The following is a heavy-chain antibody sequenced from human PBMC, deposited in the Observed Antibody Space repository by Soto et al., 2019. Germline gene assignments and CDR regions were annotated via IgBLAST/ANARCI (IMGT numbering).Heavy chain of an antibody. Sequence: LRLSCAASGFTFSSYAMNWVRQAPGKGLEWVALISHDGINKYYADSVRGRFTISRDSSTNTLYLQMNSLRAADTAVYYCGRCTSTSCHLGSDYWGQGTLVTVSS. CDR1: GFTFSSYA. J-gene: IGHJ4*02. CDR3: GRCTSTSCHLGSDY. V-gene: IGHV3-30-3*01. CDR2: ISHDGINK. D-gene: IGHD2-2*01.